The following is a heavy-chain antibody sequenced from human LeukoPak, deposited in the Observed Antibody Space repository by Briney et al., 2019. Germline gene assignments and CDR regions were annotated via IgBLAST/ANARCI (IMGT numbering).Heavy chain of an antibody. CDR2: IYTSGST. V-gene: IGHV4-61*02. Sequence: PSETLSLTCTVSGGSISSGSYYWSWIRQPAGKGLEWIGRIYTSGSTNYNPSLKSRVTISIDTSKNQFSLKLSSVTAADTAVYYCAREGPLAVPAARRLDYYYYMDVWGKGTTVTVSS. D-gene: IGHD2-2*01. J-gene: IGHJ6*03. CDR3: AREGPLAVPAARRLDYYYYMDV. CDR1: GGSISSGSYY.